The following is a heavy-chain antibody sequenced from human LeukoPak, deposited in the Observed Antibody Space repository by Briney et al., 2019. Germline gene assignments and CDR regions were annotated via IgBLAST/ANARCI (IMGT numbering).Heavy chain of an antibody. CDR2: INHSGST. CDR3: ARGRYQGYSYGSGSPRFDP. D-gene: IGHD3-10*01. CDR1: GGSFSGYY. V-gene: IGHV4-34*01. J-gene: IGHJ5*02. Sequence: SETLSLTCAVYGGSFSGYYWSWIRQPPGKGLEWIGEINHSGSTNYNPSLKSRVTISVDTSKNQFSLKLRSVTAAATAVYYCARGRYQGYSYGSGSPRFDPWGQGTLVTVSS.